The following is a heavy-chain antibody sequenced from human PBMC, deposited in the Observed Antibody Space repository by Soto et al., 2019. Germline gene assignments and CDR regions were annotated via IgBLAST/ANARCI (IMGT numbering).Heavy chain of an antibody. CDR1: GGSISSYY. Sequence: QVQLQESGPGLVKPSETLSLTCTVSGGSISSYYWSWIRQPPGKGLEWIGYIYYSGSTNYNPSLKSRVTISVDTSKNQFSLKLSSVTAADTAVYYCARQVGGWAPWYFDYWGHGTLVTVSS. CDR3: ARQVGGWAPWYFDY. CDR2: IYYSGST. D-gene: IGHD6-19*01. V-gene: IGHV4-59*08. J-gene: IGHJ4*01.